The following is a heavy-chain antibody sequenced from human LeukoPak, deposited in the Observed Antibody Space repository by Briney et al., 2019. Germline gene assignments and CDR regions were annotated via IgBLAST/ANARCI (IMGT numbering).Heavy chain of an antibody. J-gene: IGHJ3*01. CDR1: GISVSNDY. CDR2: IYADGYT. CDR3: ARDRRGEKDFDV. V-gene: IGHV3-53*04. Sequence: GGSLRLSCAASGISVSNDYMSWVRQAPGKGLEGVSAIYADGYTRDAASVKGRFSISRHNSKNTVYLQMDNLRPEDTAVYYCARDRRGEKDFDVWGPGTMVTVSS.